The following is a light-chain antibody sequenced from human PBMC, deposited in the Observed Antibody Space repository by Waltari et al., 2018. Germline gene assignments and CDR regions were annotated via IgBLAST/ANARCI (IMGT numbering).Light chain of an antibody. CDR3: HQSHFPTWT. Sequence: EMTQSPSSLSASVGDRVTITCQARQYISTNLNWYQHKPGKAPKVLIYDASTLQSGVPSRFSGSGSGTDFTLTIKNLQLEDSATYYCHQSHFPTWTFGQGTKVEIK. V-gene: IGKV1-39*01. CDR1: QYISTN. J-gene: IGKJ1*01. CDR2: DAS.